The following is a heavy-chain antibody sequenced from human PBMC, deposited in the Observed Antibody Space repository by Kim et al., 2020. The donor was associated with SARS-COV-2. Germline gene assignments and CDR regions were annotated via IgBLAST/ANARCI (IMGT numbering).Heavy chain of an antibody. D-gene: IGHD3-10*01. CDR1: GGTFSNYA. CDR2: IIPLFRTA. CDR3: ARGWSPGGDGSGSYFVF. V-gene: IGHV1-69*06. J-gene: IGHJ4*01. Sequence: SVKVSCKASGGTFSNYAISWVRQAPGQGLEWMGGIIPLFRTANYAQKFQGRLTITVDKFTSTAYMELSSLRSEDTAVYYCARGWSPGGDGSGSYFVFWGQGTLVTVFS.